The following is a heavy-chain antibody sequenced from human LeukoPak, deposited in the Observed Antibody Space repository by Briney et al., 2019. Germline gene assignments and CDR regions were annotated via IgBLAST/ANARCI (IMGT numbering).Heavy chain of an antibody. J-gene: IGHJ6*03. CDR3: ARATPGGYDFWSGYLGAYYYYMDV. CDR2: ISGYNGNT. Sequence: GASVKVSCKASGHTFNSYGISWVRQAPGQGLEWMGWISGYNGNTKYAQKLQGRVTMTTDTSTSTAYMELRSLRSDDTAVYYCARATPGGYDFWSGYLGAYYYYMDVWGKGTTVTVSS. D-gene: IGHD3-3*01. CDR1: GHTFNSYG. V-gene: IGHV1-18*01.